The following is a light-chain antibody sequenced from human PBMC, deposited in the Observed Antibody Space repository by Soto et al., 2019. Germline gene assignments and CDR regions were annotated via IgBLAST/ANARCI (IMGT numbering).Light chain of an antibody. CDR3: LQGYNTFWT. J-gene: IGKJ1*01. Sequence: DIQMTQSPSSLYASVGDSVTVTCRASQPIGTSLHWYQQRAGKAPKVLISSASRLQGGVSSRFSGSGSGSHFTLTISSLRPEDSATYYCLQGYNTFWTFGQGTKVEIK. CDR2: SAS. CDR1: QPIGTS. V-gene: IGKV1-39*01.